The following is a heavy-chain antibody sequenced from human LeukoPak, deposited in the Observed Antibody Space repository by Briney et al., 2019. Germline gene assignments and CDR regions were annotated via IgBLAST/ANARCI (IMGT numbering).Heavy chain of an antibody. Sequence: GGSLRLSCAASGFTFSDYYMSWIRQPPGKGLEWVSYIASGAGAISYAGSVKGRFTISRDNAKDSLYLQMDSLRADDTVIYYCARVILGTYGLDYWGQGTLVTVSS. CDR1: GFTFSDYY. CDR3: ARVILGTYGLDY. CDR2: IASGAGAI. D-gene: IGHD3-10*01. J-gene: IGHJ4*02. V-gene: IGHV3-11*01.